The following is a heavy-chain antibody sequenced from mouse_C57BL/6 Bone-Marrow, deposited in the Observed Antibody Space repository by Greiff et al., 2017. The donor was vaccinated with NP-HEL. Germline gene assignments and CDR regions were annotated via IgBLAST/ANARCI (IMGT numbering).Heavy chain of an antibody. J-gene: IGHJ3*01. CDR2: IWSGGST. CDR1: GYSLTSYG. D-gene: IGHD2-4*01. Sequence: QVHVKQSGPGLVQPSQTLSITCTVSGYSLTSYGVHWVRQSPGKGLEWLGVIWSGGSTDYYAAFISRLTISTDNTKSQVFLNMNSLQADDTAIYYCARDYYDYYSFAYWGQGTLVTVSA. V-gene: IGHV2-2*01. CDR3: ARDYYDYYSFAY.